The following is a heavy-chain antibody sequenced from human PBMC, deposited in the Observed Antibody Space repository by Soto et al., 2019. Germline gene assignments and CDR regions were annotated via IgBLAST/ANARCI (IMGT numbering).Heavy chain of an antibody. J-gene: IGHJ5*02. CDR1: GFTFSGYA. CDR3: AREVPSDIHWFDP. CDR2: ITGGGGTT. Sequence: TGGSLRLSCTASGFTFSGYAMIWVRQAPGQGLEWVSTITGGGGTTYYADSVKGRFTISRDNSRYTLSLQMNSLRAEDTAIYYCAREVPSDIHWFDPWGPGTLVTVSS. V-gene: IGHV3-23*01.